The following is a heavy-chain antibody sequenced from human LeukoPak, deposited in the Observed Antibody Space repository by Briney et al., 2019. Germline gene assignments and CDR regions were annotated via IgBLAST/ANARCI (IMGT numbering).Heavy chain of an antibody. V-gene: IGHV3-7*03. CDR2: IKQDGSEK. Sequence: GGSLRLSCAASGFTFSSYWMSWVRQAPGKGLEWVANIKQDGSEKYYVDSVKGRFTISRDNAKNSLYLQMNSLRAEDTAVYYCARGGCYYDSSGYYRVDYWGQGTLVTVSS. CDR3: ARGGCYYDSSGYYRVDY. J-gene: IGHJ4*02. CDR1: GFTFSSYW. D-gene: IGHD3-22*01.